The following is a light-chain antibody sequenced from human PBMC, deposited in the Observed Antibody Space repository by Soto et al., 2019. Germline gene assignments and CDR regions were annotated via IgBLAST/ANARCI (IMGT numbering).Light chain of an antibody. CDR2: EVN. CDR1: SSDIGAYDY. Sequence: QSALTQPASLSGSPGQSITISCTGTSSDIGAYDYVSWFQQHPGKAPKLMISEVNNRPSGVSNRFSGSKSGNTAYLTISGHQFADAAEYFFFTFTTTSTLVFGTETKGT. J-gene: IGLJ1*01. CDR3: FTFTTTSTLV. V-gene: IGLV2-14*01.